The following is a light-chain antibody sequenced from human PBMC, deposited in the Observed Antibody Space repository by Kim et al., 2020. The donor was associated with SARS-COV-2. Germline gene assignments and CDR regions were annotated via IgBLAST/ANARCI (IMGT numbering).Light chain of an antibody. CDR1: QSVSSY. J-gene: IGKJ1*01. CDR2: DTS. CDR3: QQRSNWPTWT. Sequence: SPGDRATLSCRASQSVSSYLAWYQQKPGQAPRLLIYDTSNRATGTPARFSGSGSGTDFTLTISTLEPEDFAVYYCQQRSNWPTWTFGQGTEVDIK. V-gene: IGKV3-11*01.